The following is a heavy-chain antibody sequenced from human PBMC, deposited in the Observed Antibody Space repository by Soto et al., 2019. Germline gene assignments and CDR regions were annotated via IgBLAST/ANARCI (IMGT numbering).Heavy chain of an antibody. CDR2: INAGNGNT. Sequence: QVQLVQSGAEVKKPGASVKVSCKASGYTFTSYAMHWVRQAPGQRLEWMGWINAGNGNTKYSQKFRGRVTITRDTSASTAYMELSSLRSEDTAVYYCARLGDHYYDSSGYYDYWGQGTLVTVSS. D-gene: IGHD3-22*01. V-gene: IGHV1-3*01. CDR3: ARLGDHYYDSSGYYDY. CDR1: GYTFTSYA. J-gene: IGHJ4*02.